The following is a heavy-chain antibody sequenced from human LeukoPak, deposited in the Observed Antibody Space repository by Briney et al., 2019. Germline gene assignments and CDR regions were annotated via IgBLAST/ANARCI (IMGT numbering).Heavy chain of an antibody. CDR3: ARRSEDYSV. J-gene: IGHJ4*02. D-gene: IGHD4-11*01. CDR2: IFHTGST. CDR1: GASIGTYY. V-gene: IGHV4-59*08. Sequence: PSETLSLTCTIYGASIGTYYWSWIRQPPGKGLEWIGCIFHTGSTNYSPSLKSRVTMSVDTSKNQFSLELRSVSAADTAVYYCARRSEDYSVWGPGTLVTVSS.